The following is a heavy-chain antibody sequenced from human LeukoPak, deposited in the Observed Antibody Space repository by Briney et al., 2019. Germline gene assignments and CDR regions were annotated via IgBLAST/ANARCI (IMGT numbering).Heavy chain of an antibody. J-gene: IGHJ4*02. CDR1: GLTFSSYA. V-gene: IGHV3-30*04. D-gene: IGHD2-2*02. CDR2: ISYDGSNK. CDR3: ASGSLGYCDCTSCYTQFDY. Sequence: GRSLRLSCAASGLTFSSYAMHWVRQAPGKGLEWVTVISYDGSNKYYADSVKGRITISRDNSKNTLYMQMSSLRAEDTAVYYCASGSLGYCDCTSCYTQFDYWGQGTLVTVSS.